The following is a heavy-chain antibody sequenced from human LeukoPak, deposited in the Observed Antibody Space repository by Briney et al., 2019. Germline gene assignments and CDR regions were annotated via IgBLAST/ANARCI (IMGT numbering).Heavy chain of an antibody. J-gene: IGHJ4*02. D-gene: IGHD2-21*01. CDR3: ARHIEAATALHY. CDR2: ITSSGSTI. Sequence: GGSLRLSCEASGFTFSDYYMSWIRQAPGKGLEWISYITSSGSTIYYTDSVKGRFTVSRDNAKNSLYLQMNSLRAEDTAVYFCARHIEAATALHYWGQGTLVTVSS. CDR1: GFTFSDYY. V-gene: IGHV3-11*01.